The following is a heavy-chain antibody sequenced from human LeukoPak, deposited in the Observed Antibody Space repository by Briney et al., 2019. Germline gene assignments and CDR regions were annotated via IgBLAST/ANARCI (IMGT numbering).Heavy chain of an antibody. CDR2: INHSGST. CDR3: ARHQRGTYYYDSSGRKFDY. J-gene: IGHJ4*02. D-gene: IGHD3-22*01. CDR1: GGSFSGDF. V-gene: IGHV4-34*01. Sequence: SETLSLTCAVYGGSFSGDFWSWIRQPPGKGLEWIGEINHSGSTNYNPSLKSRVTISVDTSKNQFSLKLSSVTAADTAVYYCARHQRGTYYYDSSGRKFDYWGQGTLVTVSS.